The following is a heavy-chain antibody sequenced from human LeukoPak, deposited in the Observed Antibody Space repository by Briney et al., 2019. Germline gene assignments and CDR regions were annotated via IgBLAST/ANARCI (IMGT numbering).Heavy chain of an antibody. D-gene: IGHD3-22*01. CDR3: ARDEKAGDTSGYAPRFDF. CDR1: GDSISRYC. V-gene: IGHV4-4*07. CDR2: LCTSEST. Sequence: PSETLSLTCTVSGDSISRYCWSWIRQPAGKGLEWIGRLCTSESTNYNPSLKSRVTMSVDTSHNQFSLNLSSVTAADTALYYCARDEKAGDTSGYAPRFDFWGQGALVTVSS. J-gene: IGHJ4*02.